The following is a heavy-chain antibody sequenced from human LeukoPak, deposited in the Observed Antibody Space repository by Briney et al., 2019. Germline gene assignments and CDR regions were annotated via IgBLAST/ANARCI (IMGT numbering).Heavy chain of an antibody. V-gene: IGHV4-34*01. CDR1: GGSFNAYY. D-gene: IGHD3-16*02. CDR2: INHSGST. Sequence: SESLSLTCAVSGGSFNAYYWSWIRQPPGEGLEWIGEINHSGSTSYNPSLNRRVTISVDTSKNQFSLKLSSVTAADTAVYYCASDNSDYVWGSYRSGGSWGQGTLVTVSS. CDR3: ASDNSDYVWGSYRSGGS. J-gene: IGHJ4*02.